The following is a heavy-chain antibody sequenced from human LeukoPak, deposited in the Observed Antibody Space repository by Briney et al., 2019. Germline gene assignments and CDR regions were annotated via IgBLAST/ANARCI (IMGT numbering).Heavy chain of an antibody. V-gene: IGHV3-30*18. CDR2: MSYDGSNQ. Sequence: PGGFRRRTSAASGFTLSSYSMYWVGQAPGKKIEWVAFMSYDGSNQNHVDSVKGRFTISRDNSKNTLYLQMNSLRAEDTAVYYCAKYREASWATDYCGQGTLVTVSS. J-gene: IGHJ4*02. CDR3: AKYREASWATDY. D-gene: IGHD7-27*01. CDR1: GFTLSSYS.